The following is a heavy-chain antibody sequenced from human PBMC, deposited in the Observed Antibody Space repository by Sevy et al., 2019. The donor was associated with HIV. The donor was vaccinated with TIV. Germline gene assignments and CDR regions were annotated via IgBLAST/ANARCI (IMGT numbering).Heavy chain of an antibody. J-gene: IGHJ4*02. CDR2: ISFGGSSK. V-gene: IGHV3-30*18. CDR3: AKDRWGSGDFRGYFDH. CDR1: GFTFSSYA. Sequence: GGSLRLSCAASGFTFSSYAMHWVRRAPGKGLEWVALISFGGSSKEYTDSLKGRFTISRDNSKNTLYLQMNSLRAEDSGVYYCAKDRWGSGDFRGYFDHWGQGTLVTVSS. D-gene: IGHD4-17*01.